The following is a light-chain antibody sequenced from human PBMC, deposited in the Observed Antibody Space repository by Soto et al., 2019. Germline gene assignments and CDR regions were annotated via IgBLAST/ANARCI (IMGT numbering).Light chain of an antibody. CDR1: SSDVGGYNY. CDR2: EVT. V-gene: IGLV2-8*01. CDR3: SSYAASNNFYFV. J-gene: IGLJ3*02. Sequence: QSVLTQPPSASGSPGQSVTISCTGTSSDVGGYNYVSWYQQYPGRAPKLMIYEVTTRPSGVPDRFSGYKSGNTASLTVSGLQAEDEADYYCSSYAASNNFYFVFGGGTQLTVL.